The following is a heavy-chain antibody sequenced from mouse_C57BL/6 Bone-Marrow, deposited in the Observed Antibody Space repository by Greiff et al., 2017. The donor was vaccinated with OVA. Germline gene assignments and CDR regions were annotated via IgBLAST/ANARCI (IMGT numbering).Heavy chain of an antibody. Sequence: EVQLQESGPVLVKPGASVKMSCKASGYTFTDYYMNWVKQSHGKGLEWIGVINPSNGGTSYNQKFKGKSTLTVDKSSSTAYMELNSLTSEDAAVYYCARDGNYEDFDDWGQGTTLTVSS. D-gene: IGHD2-1*01. CDR2: INPSNGGT. V-gene: IGHV1-19*01. J-gene: IGHJ2*01. CDR3: ARDGNYEDFDD. CDR1: GYTFTDYY.